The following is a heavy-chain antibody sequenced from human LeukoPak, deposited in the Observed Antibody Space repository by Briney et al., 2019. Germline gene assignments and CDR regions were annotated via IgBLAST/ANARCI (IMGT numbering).Heavy chain of an antibody. D-gene: IGHD2-2*01. CDR2: ITAFNGNT. Sequence: ASVKVSCKASGYSFTTYSITWVRQAPGQGLEWMGWITAFNGNTNYSQKLQGRVTMTTDTSTSTAYMELRSQRSDDAAVYYCARDFCSSTSCYFDSWGQGTLVTVSS. V-gene: IGHV1-18*01. J-gene: IGHJ4*02. CDR1: GYSFTTYS. CDR3: ARDFCSSTSCYFDS.